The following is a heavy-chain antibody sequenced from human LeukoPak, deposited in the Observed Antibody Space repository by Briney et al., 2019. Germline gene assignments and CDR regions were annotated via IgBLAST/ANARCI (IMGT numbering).Heavy chain of an antibody. Sequence: GGSLRLSCAASGFTFSNYSMNWVRQAPGKGLEWVSYISSSSNTIYYADSVKGRFTISRDNAKNSLFLHMNSLRAEDTAVYYCASWYSSGWYRGDYAFDIWGQGTMVTVSS. CDR2: ISSSSNTI. CDR3: ASWYSSGWYRGDYAFDI. D-gene: IGHD6-19*01. CDR1: GFTFSNYS. V-gene: IGHV3-48*04. J-gene: IGHJ3*02.